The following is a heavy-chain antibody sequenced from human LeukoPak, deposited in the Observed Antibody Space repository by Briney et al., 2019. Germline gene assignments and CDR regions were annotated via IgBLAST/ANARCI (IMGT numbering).Heavy chain of an antibody. CDR1: GGFISSSNW. D-gene: IGHD6-13*01. Sequence: SETLSLTCAVCGGFISSSNWWSRVRQPPGKGLEWIGEIYHSESTNCNPSLKSRVTISVDKSKNQFSLKLSSVTAADTAVYYCARDTGYSSSLGDYWGQGTLDTVSS. CDR2: IYHSEST. J-gene: IGHJ4*02. CDR3: ARDTGYSSSLGDY. V-gene: IGHV4-4*02.